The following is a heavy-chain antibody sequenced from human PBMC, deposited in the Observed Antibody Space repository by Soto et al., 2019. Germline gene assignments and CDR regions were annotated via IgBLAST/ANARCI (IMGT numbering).Heavy chain of an antibody. V-gene: IGHV1-69*06. J-gene: IGHJ6*02. CDR3: AGSEYHYYYDGMDV. Sequence: SVKVSCKASGGTFSSYAISWVRQAPGQGLEWMGGIIPIFGTANYAQKFQGRVTITADKSTSTAYMELSSLRSEDTAVYYCAGSEYHYYYDGMDVWGQGTTVTVSS. D-gene: IGHD2-2*01. CDR1: GGTFSSYA. CDR2: IIPIFGTA.